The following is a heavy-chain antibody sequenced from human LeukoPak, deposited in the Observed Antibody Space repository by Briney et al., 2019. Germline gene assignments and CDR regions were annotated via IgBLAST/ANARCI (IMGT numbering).Heavy chain of an antibody. CDR1: GYTFTGYY. V-gene: IGHV1-2*02. J-gene: IGHJ4*02. CDR3: ARGDSSGWYYFDY. Sequence: ASVKVSCKASGYTFTGYYMHRVRQAPGQGLEWMGWINPNSGGTNYAQKFQGRVTMTRDTSISTAYMELSRLRSDDTAVYYCARGDSSGWYYFDYWGQGTLVTVSS. CDR2: INPNSGGT. D-gene: IGHD6-19*01.